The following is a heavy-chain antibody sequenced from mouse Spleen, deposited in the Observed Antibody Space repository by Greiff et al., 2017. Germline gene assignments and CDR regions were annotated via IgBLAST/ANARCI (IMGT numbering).Heavy chain of an antibody. V-gene: IGHV5-4*02. CDR1: GFTFSDYY. Sequence: EVQGVESGGGLVKPGGSLKLSCAASGFTFSDYYMYWVRQTPEKRLEWVATISDGGSYTYYPDSVKGRFTISRDNAKNNLYLQMSSLKSEDTAMYYCARGITTVVMDYWGQGTSVTVSS. D-gene: IGHD1-1*01. CDR2: ISDGGSYT. CDR3: ARGITTVVMDY. J-gene: IGHJ4*01.